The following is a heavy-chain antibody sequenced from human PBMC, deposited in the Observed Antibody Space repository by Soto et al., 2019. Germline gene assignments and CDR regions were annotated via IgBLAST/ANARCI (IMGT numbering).Heavy chain of an antibody. CDR2: IIPIFGTA. CDR3: ARDRGYSYGSYYGMDV. D-gene: IGHD5-18*01. V-gene: IGHV1-69*12. J-gene: IGHJ6*02. Sequence: QVQLVQSGAEVKKPGSSVKASCKASGGTFSSYAISWVRQAPGQGLEWMGGIIPIFGTANYAQKFQGRVTITADESTSTAYMELSGLRSEDTAVYYCARDRGYSYGSYYGMDVWGQGTTVTVSS. CDR1: GGTFSSYA.